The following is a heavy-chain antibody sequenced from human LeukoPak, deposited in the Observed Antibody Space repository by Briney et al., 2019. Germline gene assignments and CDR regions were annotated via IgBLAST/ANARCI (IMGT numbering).Heavy chain of an antibody. CDR2: IHQDGSAK. V-gene: IGHV3-7*01. Sequence: PGGSLRLSCAASGFTFNSYWMSWVRQAPGKGLEWVANIHQDGSAKYYVDSVKGRLTISRDSAKNSLYLQMNSLRAEDSAVYYCVRFAEVWGSYRRFDYWGQGTLVTVSS. J-gene: IGHJ4*02. CDR3: VRFAEVWGSYRRFDY. CDR1: GFTFNSYW. D-gene: IGHD3-16*02.